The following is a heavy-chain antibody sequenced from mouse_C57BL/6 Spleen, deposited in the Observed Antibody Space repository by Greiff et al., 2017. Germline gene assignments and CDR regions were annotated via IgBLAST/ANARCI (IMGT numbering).Heavy chain of an antibody. J-gene: IGHJ4*01. CDR1: GYTFTSSW. Sequence: QVQLKQPVAELVKPGASVKMSCKASGYTFTSSWITWVKQRPGQGLEWIGDIYPGNGSPNYNEKFQSKATLTVDTSSSTAYMQLSSLTSEDSAVYYCAREGGYYGAMDYWGQGTSVTVSS. D-gene: IGHD1-1*01. V-gene: IGHV1-55*01. CDR2: IYPGNGSP. CDR3: AREGGYYGAMDY.